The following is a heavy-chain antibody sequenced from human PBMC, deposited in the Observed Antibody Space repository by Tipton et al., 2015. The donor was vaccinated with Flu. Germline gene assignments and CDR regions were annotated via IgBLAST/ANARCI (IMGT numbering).Heavy chain of an antibody. Sequence: TLSLTCTVSGYSISSGYYWGWIRQPPGKGLEWMGSIYHSGSTYYNPSLKSRVTISVDTYQNRFSLKLSSVTAADTAVYYCAVRGFLTGQPFDYWGQGTLVTVSS. V-gene: IGHV4-38-2*02. D-gene: IGHD3-9*01. J-gene: IGHJ4*02. CDR2: IYHSGST. CDR3: AVRGFLTGQPFDY. CDR1: GYSISSGYY.